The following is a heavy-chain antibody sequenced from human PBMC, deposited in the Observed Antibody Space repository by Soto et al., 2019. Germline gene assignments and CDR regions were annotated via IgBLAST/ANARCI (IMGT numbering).Heavy chain of an antibody. CDR3: ARDLGLGYNSTFDY. J-gene: IGHJ4*02. Sequence: GGSLRLSXAASGVTVSSNYMSWVCQAPGKGLEWVSVIYSGGSTYYADSVKGRFTISRDNSKSTVFLQMNSLRVEDTAVYYCARDLGLGYNSTFDYWGQGTLVTVSS. D-gene: IGHD1-1*01. CDR1: GVTVSSNY. CDR2: IYSGGST. V-gene: IGHV3-66*01.